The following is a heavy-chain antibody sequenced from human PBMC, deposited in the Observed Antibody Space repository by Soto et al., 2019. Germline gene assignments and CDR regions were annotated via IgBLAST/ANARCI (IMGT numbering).Heavy chain of an antibody. CDR2: ISYSGST. J-gene: IGHJ6*02. V-gene: IGHV4-59*01. Sequence: PSETLSLTCTVSGGSISSYYWSWIRQSPGKGLEWIGYISYSGSTKYNPSLKSRVTISVDTSKNQFSLKLNSVTAADTAVYYCARDLWGYCGTDCYPLDVWGQGTTVTVSS. D-gene: IGHD2-21*02. CDR3: ARDLWGYCGTDCYPLDV. CDR1: GGSISSYY.